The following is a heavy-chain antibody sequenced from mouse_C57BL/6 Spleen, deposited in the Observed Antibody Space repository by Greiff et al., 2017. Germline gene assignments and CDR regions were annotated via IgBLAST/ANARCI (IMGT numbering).Heavy chain of an antibody. Sequence: VQLQQSGAELVRPGASVTLSCKASGYTFTDYEMHWVKQTPVHGLEWIGAIDPETGGTAYNQKFKGKAILTADKSSSTAYMERRSLTSEDSAVYYCLDSSGYVLAYWGQGTLVTVSA. CDR1: GYTFTDYE. CDR2: IDPETGGT. CDR3: LDSSGYVLAY. J-gene: IGHJ3*01. V-gene: IGHV1-15*01. D-gene: IGHD3-2*02.